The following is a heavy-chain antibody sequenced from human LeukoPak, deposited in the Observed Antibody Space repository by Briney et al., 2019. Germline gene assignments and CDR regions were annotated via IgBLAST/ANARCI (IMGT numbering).Heavy chain of an antibody. V-gene: IGHV4-34*01. D-gene: IGHD6-13*01. CDR3: ARGGAAAGRWGHDY. CDR1: GGSFSGYY. J-gene: IGHJ4*02. CDR2: INHSGST. Sequence: SETLSLTCAVYGGSFSGYYWSWIRQPPGRGLEWIGEINHSGSTNYNPSLKSRVTISVDTSKNQFSLKLSSVTAADTAVYYCARGGAAAGRWGHDYWGRGTLVTVSS.